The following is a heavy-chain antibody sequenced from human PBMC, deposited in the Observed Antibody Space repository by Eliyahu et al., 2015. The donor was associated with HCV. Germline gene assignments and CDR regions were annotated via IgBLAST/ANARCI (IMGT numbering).Heavy chain of an antibody. Sequence: QVQLQESGPGLVKPSQTLSLTCTVSGGSISSGSYXWSWSRQPAGKGLEWIGRIYTSGSTNYNPSLKSRVTISVDTSKNQFSLKLSSVTAADTAVYYCARAGPSLMVRGVQNYNWFDPWGQGTLVTVSS. CDR3: ARAGPSLMVRGVQNYNWFDP. CDR1: GGSISSGSYX. V-gene: IGHV4-61*02. J-gene: IGHJ5*02. CDR2: IYTSGST. D-gene: IGHD3-10*01.